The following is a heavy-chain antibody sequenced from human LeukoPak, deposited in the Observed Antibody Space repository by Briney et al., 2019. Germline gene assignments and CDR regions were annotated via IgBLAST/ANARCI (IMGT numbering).Heavy chain of an antibody. Sequence: ASVKVSCKASGYTFTGYYMHWVRQAPGQGLEGMGWINPNSGGTNYAQKFQGRVTMTRDTSISTAYMELSRLRSDDTAVYYCARDLGGSYTKRSRDYWGQGTLVTVSS. CDR3: ARDLGGSYTKRSRDY. J-gene: IGHJ4*02. V-gene: IGHV1-2*02. D-gene: IGHD1-26*01. CDR2: INPNSGGT. CDR1: GYTFTGYY.